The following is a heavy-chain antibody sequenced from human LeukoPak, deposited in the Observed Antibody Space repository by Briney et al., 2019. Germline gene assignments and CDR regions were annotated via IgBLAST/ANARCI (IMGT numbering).Heavy chain of an antibody. CDR3: ARILDSAWGELSY. CDR2: IRSDGSNK. CDR1: GFSFSSYG. Sequence: GGSLRLSCAGSGFSFSSYGMHWVRQAPGKGLEWMAFIRSDGSNKYYADSVKGRFTISRDNSKNTLYLQMNSLRAEDTAVYYCARILDSAWGELSYWGQGTLVTVSS. D-gene: IGHD6-19*01. J-gene: IGHJ4*02. V-gene: IGHV3-30*02.